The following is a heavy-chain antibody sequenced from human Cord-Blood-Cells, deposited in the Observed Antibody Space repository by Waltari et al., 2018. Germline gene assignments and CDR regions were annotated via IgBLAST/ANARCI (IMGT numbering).Heavy chain of an antibody. CDR1: GYTFTGYY. J-gene: IGHJ4*02. D-gene: IGHD1-26*01. CDR3: AREDPVGATDY. CDR2: IKPNSGGT. Sequence: QVQLVQSGAEVKKPGASVKVSCKASGYTFTGYYMHWGRQAPGQGVEWMGWIKPNSGGTSYAPKVQGRVTMTRDTSISTAYMELSRLRSDDTAVYYCAREDPVGATDYWGQGTLVTVSS. V-gene: IGHV1-2*02.